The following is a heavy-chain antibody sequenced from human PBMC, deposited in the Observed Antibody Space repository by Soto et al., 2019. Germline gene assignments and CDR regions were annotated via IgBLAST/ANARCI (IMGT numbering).Heavy chain of an antibody. V-gene: IGHV4-31*02. D-gene: IGHD5-18*01. CDR1: GGSISSGGYY. J-gene: IGHJ4*02. CDR2: IYYSGSA. Sequence: SETLSLTXTVSGGSISSGGYYWSWIRQHPGKGLEWIGYIYYSGSAYYNPSLKSRVTISVDTSKNQFSLKLSSVTAADTAVYYCARGGRGYSHGYYFDYWGQGTLVTVSS. CDR3: ARGGRGYSHGYYFDY.